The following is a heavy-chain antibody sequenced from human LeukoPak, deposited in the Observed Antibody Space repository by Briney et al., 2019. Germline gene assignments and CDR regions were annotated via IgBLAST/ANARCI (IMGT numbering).Heavy chain of an antibody. V-gene: IGHV3-72*01. J-gene: IGHJ4*02. CDR1: GFTFSDHY. CDR3: TTVYRRSWDYYFDS. D-gene: IGHD6-13*01. CDR2: TRDKAKSYTT. Sequence: PGGSLRLSCASSGFTFSDHYMDWVRQAPGKGLEWVGRTRDKAKSYTTEYAASVKGRFTISRDDSKNSLYLQMNSLKTEDTAVYYCTTVYRRSWDYYFDSWGQGTLVTVSS.